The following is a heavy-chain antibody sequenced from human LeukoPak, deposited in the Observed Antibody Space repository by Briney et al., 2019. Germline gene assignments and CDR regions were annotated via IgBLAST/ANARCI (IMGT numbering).Heavy chain of an antibody. CDR2: IIPIFGTA. J-gene: IGHJ3*02. V-gene: IGHV1-69*01. CDR1: GGTFSSYA. CDR3: ARHTDPDI. Sequence: EASVKVSCKASGGTFSSYAISWVRQAPGQGLEWMGGIIPIFGTAGYAQKFQGRVTITADESTSTAYIELSSLRSEDTAVYYCARHTDPDIWGQGTMVTVSS. D-gene: IGHD4-17*01.